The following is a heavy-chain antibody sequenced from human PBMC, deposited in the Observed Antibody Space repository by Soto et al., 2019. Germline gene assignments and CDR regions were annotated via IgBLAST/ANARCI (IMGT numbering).Heavy chain of an antibody. Sequence: GGSLRLSCAASGFTFSSYAMSWVRQAPGKGLEWVSAISGSGGSTYYADSVKGRFTISRDNSKNTLYLQMNGLRAEDTAVYYCAKDRKYSSSWYADYWGQGTLVTVSS. V-gene: IGHV3-23*01. D-gene: IGHD6-13*01. J-gene: IGHJ4*02. CDR1: GFTFSSYA. CDR3: AKDRKYSSSWYADY. CDR2: ISGSGGST.